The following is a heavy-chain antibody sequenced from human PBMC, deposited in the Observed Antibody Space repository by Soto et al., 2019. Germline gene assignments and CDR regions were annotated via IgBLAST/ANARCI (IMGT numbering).Heavy chain of an antibody. CDR1: GFTFNSYA. CDR3: AKAAAYNFWSATYTGENCSFDL. D-gene: IGHD3-3*01. Sequence: PGGSLRLSCRASGFTFNSYAMTWVRQAPGKGLEWVSAISGSGGSTNYADSVKGRFTISRDNSKNTLYLQMNILRDEDTAVYYCAKAAAYNFWSATYTGENCSFDLWGRGTLVTVSS. J-gene: IGHJ2*01. CDR2: ISGSGGST. V-gene: IGHV3-23*01.